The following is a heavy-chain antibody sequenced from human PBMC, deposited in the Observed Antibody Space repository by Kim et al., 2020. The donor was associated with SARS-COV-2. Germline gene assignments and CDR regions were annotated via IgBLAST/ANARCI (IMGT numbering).Heavy chain of an antibody. CDR3: TRDSRNYYYYYGMDV. V-gene: IGHV3-49*03. CDR1: GFTIGDHA. CDR2: IRSKSFGGTT. Sequence: GGSLRLTCTVSGFTIGDHAMSWFRQAPGKGLEWVSFIRSKSFGGTTEYAASVKGRFSISRDDSKNIGYLQMNSLKTEDTAVYYCTRDSRNYYYYYGMDVWGQGTTVTVSS. J-gene: IGHJ6*01.